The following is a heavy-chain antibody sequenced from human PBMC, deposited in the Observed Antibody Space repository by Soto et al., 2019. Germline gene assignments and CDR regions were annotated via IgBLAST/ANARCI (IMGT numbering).Heavy chain of an antibody. V-gene: IGHV3-30-3*01. CDR1: GFTFSSYA. CDR3: ARDQDVDIVATITNNWFDP. J-gene: IGHJ5*02. D-gene: IGHD5-12*01. CDR2: ISYDGSNK. Sequence: GSLRLSCAASGFTFSSYALHWVRQAPGKGLEWVAVISYDGSNKYYADSVKGRFTISRDNSKNTLFLQMNSLRAEDTAVYYCARDQDVDIVATITNNWFDPWGQGTLVTVSS.